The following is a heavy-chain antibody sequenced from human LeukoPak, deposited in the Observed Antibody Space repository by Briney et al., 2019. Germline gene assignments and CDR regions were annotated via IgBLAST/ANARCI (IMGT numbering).Heavy chain of an antibody. CDR3: ARDSHDSSNYADAFDI. V-gene: IGHV1-18*04. J-gene: IGHJ3*02. CDR2: ISAYNGNT. CDR1: GYSFTSYW. D-gene: IGHD4-11*01. Sequence: GESLKISCKGSGYSFTSYWIGWVRQAPGQGLEWMGWISAYNGNTNYAQKLQGRVTMTTDTSTSTAYMELRSLRSDDTAVYYCARDSHDSSNYADAFDIWGQGTMVTVSS.